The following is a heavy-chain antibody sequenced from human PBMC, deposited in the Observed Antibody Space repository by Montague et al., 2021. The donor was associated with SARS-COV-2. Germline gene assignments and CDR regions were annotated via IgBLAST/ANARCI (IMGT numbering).Heavy chain of an antibody. J-gene: IGHJ4*02. CDR3: ARVPPGLLWFGEIDY. Sequence: SLRLSCAASGFSFDDYAMHWVRQAPGKGLEWVSGISWNSGSIGYADSVKGRFTISRDNAKNSLYLQMNSLRAEDTAVYYCARVPPGLLWFGEIDYWGQGTLVTVSS. D-gene: IGHD3-10*01. CDR2: ISWNSGSI. CDR1: GFSFDDYA. V-gene: IGHV3-9*01.